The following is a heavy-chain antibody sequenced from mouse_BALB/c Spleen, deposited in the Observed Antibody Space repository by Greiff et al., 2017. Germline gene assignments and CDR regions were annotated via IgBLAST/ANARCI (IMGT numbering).Heavy chain of an antibody. CDR1: GFSLTSYG. Sequence: VKLMESGPGLVAPSQSLSITCTVSGFSLTSYGVHWVRQPPGKGLEWLGVIWAGGSTNYNSALMSRLSISKDNSKSQVFLKMNSLQTDDTAMYYCAGAVRVTGDCDYWGQGTTLTVSS. J-gene: IGHJ2*01. D-gene: IGHD2-2*01. V-gene: IGHV2-9*02. CDR2: IWAGGST. CDR3: AGAVRVTGDCDY.